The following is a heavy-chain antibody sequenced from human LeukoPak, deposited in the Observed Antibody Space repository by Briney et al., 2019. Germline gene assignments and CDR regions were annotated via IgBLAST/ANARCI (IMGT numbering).Heavy chain of an antibody. CDR2: ISGSGGSI. CDR1: GYTFTSYA. D-gene: IGHD3-16*01. J-gene: IGHJ4*02. V-gene: IGHV3-48*03. CDR3: SRGRLFGDY. Sequence: PGGSLRLSCADSGYTFTSYAMNWVRQAPGKGLEWVSYISGSGGSIYYTDSVKGRFTISRDNAKNSLSLQMNSLRAEDTAVYYCSRGRLFGDYWGQGALVTVSS.